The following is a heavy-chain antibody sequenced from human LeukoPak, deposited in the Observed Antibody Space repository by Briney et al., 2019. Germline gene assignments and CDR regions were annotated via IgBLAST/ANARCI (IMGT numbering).Heavy chain of an antibody. CDR1: GGSISGYY. D-gene: IGHD3-10*01. CDR2: IYYSGST. V-gene: IGHV4-59*01. Sequence: SETLSLTCTVSGGSISGYYWSWIRQPPGKGLEWIGYIYYSGSTNYNPSLKSRVTISVDTSKNQFSLKLSSVTAADTAVYYCARSYGSGAIDYWGQGTLVTVSS. CDR3: ARSYGSGAIDY. J-gene: IGHJ4*02.